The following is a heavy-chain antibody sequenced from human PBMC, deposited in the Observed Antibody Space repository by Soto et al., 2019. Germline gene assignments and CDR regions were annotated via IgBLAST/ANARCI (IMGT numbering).Heavy chain of an antibody. CDR3: ARSSQSPVTPFDY. D-gene: IGHD4-17*01. Sequence: KPSETLSLTCTVSGGSMNSYYWSWIRQPPGKGLEWLGYIYDGDSANYNPSLKSRVIISVDMSKNQFYLRLTSVTAADTAVYYCARSSQSPVTPFDYCGQGTLVTVYS. J-gene: IGHJ4*02. V-gene: IGHV4-59*01. CDR2: IYDGDSA. CDR1: GGSMNSYY.